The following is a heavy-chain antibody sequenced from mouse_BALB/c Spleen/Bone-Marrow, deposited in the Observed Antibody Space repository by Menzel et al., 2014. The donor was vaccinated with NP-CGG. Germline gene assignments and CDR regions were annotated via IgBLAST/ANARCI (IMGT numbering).Heavy chain of an antibody. CDR1: GFAFSRYW. J-gene: IGHJ3*01. CDR3: ARLGCYGWSAY. D-gene: IGHD1-1*02. CDR2: INPESNTI. Sequence: EVQGVESGGGLVQPGGSLKLSCAASGFAFSRYWMSWDRQAPGKGLQWIGEINPESNTINYTPSLKDKFIISRDNAKNTLDLQMSIVRSEDTALYCCARLGCYGWSAYWGQGTLLTVSA. V-gene: IGHV4-1*02.